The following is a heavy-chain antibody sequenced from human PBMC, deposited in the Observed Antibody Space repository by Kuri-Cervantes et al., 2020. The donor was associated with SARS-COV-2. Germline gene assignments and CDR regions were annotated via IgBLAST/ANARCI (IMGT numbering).Heavy chain of an antibody. CDR1: GYTFSVYY. D-gene: IGHD3-10*01. V-gene: IGHV1-2*04. Sequence: ASVKVSCKASGYTFSVYYMYWVRQAPGQGLEWMGWINPNSGGTNYAQKFQGWVTMTRDTSISTAYMELSRLRSDDTAVYYCARGLVRGIIQYYYYSMDVCGQGTTVTVSS. CDR3: ARGLVRGIIQYYYYSMDV. CDR2: INPNSGGT. J-gene: IGHJ6*02.